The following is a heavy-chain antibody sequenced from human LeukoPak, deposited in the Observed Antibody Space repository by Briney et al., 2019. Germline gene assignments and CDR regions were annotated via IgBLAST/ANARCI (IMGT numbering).Heavy chain of an antibody. CDR2: ISYDGSNK. CDR3: AKMAQMIVVVIKGPPDY. Sequence: GGSLRLSCAASGFTFSSYEMNWVRQAPGKGLEWVAVISYDGSNKYYADSVKGRFTISRDNSKNTLYLQMNSLRAEDTAVYYCAKMAQMIVVVIKGPPDYWGQGTLVTVSS. CDR1: GFTFSSYE. V-gene: IGHV3-30*18. J-gene: IGHJ4*02. D-gene: IGHD3-22*01.